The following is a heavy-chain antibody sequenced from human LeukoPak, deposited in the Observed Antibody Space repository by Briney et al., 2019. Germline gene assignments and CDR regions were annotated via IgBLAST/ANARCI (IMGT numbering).Heavy chain of an antibody. CDR1: GFTFSSYS. J-gene: IGHJ4*02. V-gene: IGHV3-21*01. CDR3: ARDADYYDSSGYYYAESNPIDY. Sequence: GGSLRLSCAASGFTFSSYSMNWVRQAPGKGLEWVSSISSSSSYIYYADSVKGRFTISRDNAKNSLYLQMNSLRAEDTAVYYCARDADYYDSSGYYYAESNPIDYWGQGTLVTVSS. CDR2: ISSSSSYI. D-gene: IGHD3-22*01.